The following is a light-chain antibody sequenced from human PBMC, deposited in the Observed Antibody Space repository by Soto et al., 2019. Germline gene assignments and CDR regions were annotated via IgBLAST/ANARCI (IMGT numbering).Light chain of an antibody. J-gene: IGKJ1*01. CDR2: DAS. CDR1: QSISTY. Sequence: DIQMTQSPSSLSASLGNRVTITCRASQSISTYLNWYQKKPGKAPNLLIYDASRLQSGVPSRFSGSGGGTDFTLSISSVQPEDFATYYCQQYNSYPWTFGQGTKVDIK. CDR3: QQYNSYPWT. V-gene: IGKV1-39*01.